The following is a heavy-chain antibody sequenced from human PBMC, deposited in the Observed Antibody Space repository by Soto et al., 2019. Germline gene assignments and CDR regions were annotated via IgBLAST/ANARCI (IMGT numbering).Heavy chain of an antibody. V-gene: IGHV4-59*12. D-gene: IGHD3-10*01. CDR3: ARSITGSAYFDY. CDR1: GGSISSYY. CDR2: IYYSGST. Sequence: PSETLSLTCTVSGGSISSYYWSWIRQPPGKGLEWIGYIYYSGSTNYNPSLKSRVTISVDRSKNQFSLQLISVTPEDTAVYYCARSITGSAYFDYWGQGTLVTVSS. J-gene: IGHJ4*02.